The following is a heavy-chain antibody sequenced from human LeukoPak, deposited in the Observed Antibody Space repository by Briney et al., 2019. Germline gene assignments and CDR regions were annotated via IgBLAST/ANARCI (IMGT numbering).Heavy chain of an antibody. V-gene: IGHV4-39*07. CDR1: GGSISSSSYY. J-gene: IGHJ4*02. CDR3: ASSIVAVPLDY. D-gene: IGHD6-13*01. CDR2: IYYSGST. Sequence: SETLSLTCTVSGGSISSSSYYWGWIRQPPGKGLEWIGSIYYSGSTYYNPSLKSRVTISVDTSKNQFSLKLSSVTAADTAVYYCASSIVAVPLDYWGQGTLVTVSS.